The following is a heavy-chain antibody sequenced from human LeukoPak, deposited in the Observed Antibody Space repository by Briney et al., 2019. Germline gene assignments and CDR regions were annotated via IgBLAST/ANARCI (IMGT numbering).Heavy chain of an antibody. CDR3: ARGGERGSSWYLH. D-gene: IGHD6-13*01. CDR2: INHSGST. Sequence: SETLSLTCAVYGGSFSGYYWSWIRQPPGKGLEWIGEINHSGSTNYNPSLKSRVTIPVDTSKNQFSLKLSSVTAADTAVYYCARGGERGSSWYLHWGQGTLVTVSS. CDR1: GGSFSGYY. J-gene: IGHJ4*02. V-gene: IGHV4-34*01.